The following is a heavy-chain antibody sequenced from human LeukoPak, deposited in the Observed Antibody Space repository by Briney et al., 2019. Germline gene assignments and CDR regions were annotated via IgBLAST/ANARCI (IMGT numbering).Heavy chain of an antibody. D-gene: IGHD3-22*01. CDR3: ARHADSSGYLDAFDI. V-gene: IGHV4-39*01. CDR1: GVSISSSDYY. CDR2: MYNGGST. Sequence: SETLSLTCSVSGVSISSSDYYWGWIRQPPGKGLEWIGTMYNGGSTSYNPSLKSRVTISVDTSKNQFSLKVNSVTAADTAVYYCARHADSSGYLDAFDIWGQGTMVTVSS. J-gene: IGHJ3*02.